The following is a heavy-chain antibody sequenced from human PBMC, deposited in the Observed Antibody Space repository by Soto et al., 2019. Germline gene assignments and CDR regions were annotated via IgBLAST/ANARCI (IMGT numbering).Heavy chain of an antibody. CDR2: IYHSGST. V-gene: IGHV4-38-2*01. Sequence: SETLSLTCAVSGGSIISNYWWAWIRQSPGEGLVWIGSIYHSGSTYYNPSLKSRVTISVDTSKNQFSLKLSSVTAADTAVYYCARVGYYDSSGYFLGAFDIWGQGTMVTVSS. J-gene: IGHJ3*02. D-gene: IGHD3-22*01. CDR1: GGSIISNYW. CDR3: ARVGYYDSSGYFLGAFDI.